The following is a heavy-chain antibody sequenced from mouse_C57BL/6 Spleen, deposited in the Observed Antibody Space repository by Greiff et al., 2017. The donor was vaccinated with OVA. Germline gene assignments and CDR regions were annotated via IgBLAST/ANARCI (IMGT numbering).Heavy chain of an antibody. CDR1: GYSITSGYY. CDR3: ALYGNYDYFDY. Sequence: VQLKESGPGLVKPSQSLSLTCSVTGYSITSGYYWNWIRQFPGNKLEWMGYISYDGSNNYNPSLKNRISITRDTSKNQFFLKLNSVTTEDTATYYCALYGNYDYFDYWGQGTTLTVSS. V-gene: IGHV3-6*01. CDR2: ISYDGSN. D-gene: IGHD2-10*02. J-gene: IGHJ2*01.